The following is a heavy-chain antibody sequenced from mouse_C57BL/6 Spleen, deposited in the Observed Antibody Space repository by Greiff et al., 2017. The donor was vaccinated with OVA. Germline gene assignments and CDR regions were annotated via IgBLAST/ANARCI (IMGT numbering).Heavy chain of an antibody. CDR1: GYSITSGYY. V-gene: IGHV3-6*01. CDR3: ARALFYDYGMTYYAMDY. Sequence: EVKLMESGPGLVKPSQSLSLTCSVTGYSITSGYYWNWIRQFPGNKLEWMGYISYDGSNNYNPSLKNRISITRDTSKNQFFLKLNSVTTEDTATYYCARALFYDYGMTYYAMDYWGQGTSVTVSS. J-gene: IGHJ4*01. D-gene: IGHD2-4*01. CDR2: ISYDGSN.